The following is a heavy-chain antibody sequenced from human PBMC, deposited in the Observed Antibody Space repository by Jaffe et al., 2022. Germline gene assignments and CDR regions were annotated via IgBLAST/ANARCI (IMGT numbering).Heavy chain of an antibody. Sequence: EVQLVESGGVVVQPGGSLRLSCAASGFTFDDYAMHWVRQAPGKGLEWVSLISWDGGSTYYADSVKGRFTISRDNSKNSLYLQMNSLRAEDTALYYCAKDEGKAAAGTRVGTLYDYWGQGTLVTVSS. CDR1: GFTFDDYA. D-gene: IGHD6-13*01. J-gene: IGHJ4*02. CDR2: ISWDGGST. CDR3: AKDEGKAAAGTRVGTLYDY. V-gene: IGHV3-43D*04.